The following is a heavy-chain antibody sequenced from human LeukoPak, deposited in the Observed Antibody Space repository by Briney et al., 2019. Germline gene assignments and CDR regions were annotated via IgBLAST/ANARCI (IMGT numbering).Heavy chain of an antibody. CDR1: GGSISSSSYY. CDR3: ARQPGYYDFWSGYYSANYYYYGMDV. D-gene: IGHD3-3*01. Sequence: SETLSLTCTVSGGSISSSSYYWGWIRQPPGKGLEWIGSIYYSGSTYYNPSLKSRVTISVYTSKNQFSLKLSSVTPADTAVYYCARQPGYYDFWSGYYSANYYYYGMDVWGQGTTVTASS. J-gene: IGHJ6*02. V-gene: IGHV4-39*01. CDR2: IYYSGST.